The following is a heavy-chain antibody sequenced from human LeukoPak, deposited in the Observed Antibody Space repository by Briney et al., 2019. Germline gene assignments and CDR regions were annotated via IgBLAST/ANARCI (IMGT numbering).Heavy chain of an antibody. D-gene: IGHD3-22*01. Sequence: SETLSLTCAVSGYSIRSGYNWGWIRQPPGKGLEWIGSISHSGSTYYNPSLKSRISISVDTSKNLFSLKLSSVTAADTAIYYCARAYYDNSGYYSLGYWGQGTLVIVSS. CDR3: ARAYYDNSGYYSLGY. CDR1: GYSIRSGYN. CDR2: ISHSGST. J-gene: IGHJ4*02. V-gene: IGHV4-38-2*01.